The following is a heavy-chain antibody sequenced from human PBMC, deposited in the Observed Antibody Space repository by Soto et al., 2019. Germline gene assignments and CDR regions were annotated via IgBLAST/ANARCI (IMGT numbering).Heavy chain of an antibody. Sequence: PSETLSLTCTVSGGSISSYYWSWIRQPPGKGLEWIGYIYYSGSTNYNPSLKSRVTISVDTSKNQFSLKLSSVTAADTAVYYCARWALGYCSSTSCYRAHNYYYGMDAWGQGTTVTVSS. D-gene: IGHD2-2*01. CDR3: ARWALGYCSSTSCYRAHNYYYGMDA. J-gene: IGHJ6*02. V-gene: IGHV4-59*01. CDR2: IYYSGST. CDR1: GGSISSYY.